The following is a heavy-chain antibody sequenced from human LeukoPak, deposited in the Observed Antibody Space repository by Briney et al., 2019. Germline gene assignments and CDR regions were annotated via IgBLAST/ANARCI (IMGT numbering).Heavy chain of an antibody. CDR2: IKQDGSEK. CDR3: ARVPLWFGTTIFYY. D-gene: IGHD3-10*01. Sequence: PGGSLRVSCAASGFTFSSDWMSCVRQAPGKGLEWVANIKQDGSEKYYVDSVKGRFTISRDNAKNSLYLQMNSLRAEDTAVYYCARVPLWFGTTIFYYWGQGTLVTVSS. V-gene: IGHV3-7*03. CDR1: GFTFSSDW. J-gene: IGHJ4*02.